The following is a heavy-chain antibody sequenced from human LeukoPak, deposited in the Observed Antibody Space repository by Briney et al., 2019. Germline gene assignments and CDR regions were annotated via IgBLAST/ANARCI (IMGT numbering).Heavy chain of an antibody. CDR3: ARESEGYYDSSGPGSGAFDI. CDR1: GGSISSYY. V-gene: IGHV4-59*01. D-gene: IGHD3-22*01. CDR2: IYYSGST. Sequence: PSETLSLTCTVSGGSISSYYWSWIRQPPGKGLEWIGYIYYSGSTNYNPSLKSRVTISVDTSKNRFSLKLSSVTAADTAVYYCARESEGYYDSSGPGSGAFDIWGQGTMVTVSS. J-gene: IGHJ3*02.